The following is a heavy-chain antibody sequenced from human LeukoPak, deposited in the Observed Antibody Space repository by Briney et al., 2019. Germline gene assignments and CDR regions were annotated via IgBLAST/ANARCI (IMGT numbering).Heavy chain of an antibody. V-gene: IGHV3-30*18. Sequence: GGSLRLSCAASGFTFSSYGMHWVRRAPGKGLEWVAVITYEGSNKYYADSVKGRFTISRDNSKNTLYLQMNSLRAEDAAVYYCAKDIDRFTMIVVAMTYWGQGTLVTVSS. J-gene: IGHJ4*02. CDR2: ITYEGSNK. CDR3: AKDIDRFTMIVVAMTY. CDR1: GFTFSSYG. D-gene: IGHD3-22*01.